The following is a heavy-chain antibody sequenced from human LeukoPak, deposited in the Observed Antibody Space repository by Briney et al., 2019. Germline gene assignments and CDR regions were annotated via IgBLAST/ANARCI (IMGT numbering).Heavy chain of an antibody. D-gene: IGHD4-17*01. CDR3: AKGGNGDYIDY. CDR2: ISKTGTTI. Sequence: PGGSLRLSCAASGLNFSVYYMTWIRQAPGNGLEAPGNGLEWLSHISKTGTTIYYADSVKGRFTIYRDNSKNTLYLQMNSLRADDTAVYFCAKGGNGDYIDYWGQGTLVTVSS. V-gene: IGHV3-11*01. CDR1: GLNFSVYY. J-gene: IGHJ4*02.